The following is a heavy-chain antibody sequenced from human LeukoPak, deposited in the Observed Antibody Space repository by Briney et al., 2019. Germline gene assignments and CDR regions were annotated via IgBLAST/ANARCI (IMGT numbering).Heavy chain of an antibody. Sequence: GASVKVSCKASGYTFTDYYVHWVRQAPGQGLEWMGWINPKNGGPNFAQKFQGRVTMTRDTSISTAYMELTSLKSDDTAVYYCARLGPVIRGESDSWGQGTLVTVSS. CDR1: GYTFTDYY. CDR3: ARLGPVIRGESDS. V-gene: IGHV1-2*02. D-gene: IGHD3-10*01. J-gene: IGHJ4*02. CDR2: INPKNGGP.